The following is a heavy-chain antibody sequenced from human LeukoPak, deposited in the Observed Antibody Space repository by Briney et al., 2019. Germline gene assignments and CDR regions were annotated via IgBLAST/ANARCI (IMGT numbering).Heavy chain of an antibody. CDR3: ATPIAVAGTSGALDF. J-gene: IGHJ3*01. D-gene: IGHD6-19*01. CDR1: GFTFSSYG. V-gene: IGHV3-30*02. CDR2: MQYDGSDI. Sequence: GGSLRLSCAASGFTFSSYGMHWVRQAPGKGLEWVAFMQYDGSDIFYADSVKGRFTISRDNSKNTLYLQMSSLRVADTAVYYCATPIAVAGTSGALDFWGQGTMVTVSA.